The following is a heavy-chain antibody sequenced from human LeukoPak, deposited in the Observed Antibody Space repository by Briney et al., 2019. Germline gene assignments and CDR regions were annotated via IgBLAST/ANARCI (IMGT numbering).Heavy chain of an antibody. D-gene: IGHD1-26*01. CDR2: TKSDGSRS. V-gene: IGHV3-74*01. J-gene: IGHJ3*01. Sequence: GRSLRLSCVASGFIFSSYGMHWVRQAPGKGLVWVSRTKSDGSRSDYADIVKGRFTISRDNAKNTLYLQMNSLSADDTAVYYCARDGIDFRAFDLWGQGTMVTVSS. CDR3: ARDGIDFRAFDL. CDR1: GFIFSSYG.